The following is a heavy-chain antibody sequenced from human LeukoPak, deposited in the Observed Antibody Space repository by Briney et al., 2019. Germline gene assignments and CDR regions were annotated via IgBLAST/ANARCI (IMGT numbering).Heavy chain of an antibody. V-gene: IGHV3-21*01. Sequence: PGGSLRLSCAASGFTFSTYSMNWVRQPPGKGLEWVSSISSSSTDIYYGDSVKGRFAISRDNAKNSLYLQMNSLRTEDTAVYYCARAVVGANGYYYYMDVWGKGTTVTVSS. D-gene: IGHD1-26*01. CDR2: ISSSSTDI. CDR1: GFTFSTYS. J-gene: IGHJ6*03. CDR3: ARAVVGANGYYYYMDV.